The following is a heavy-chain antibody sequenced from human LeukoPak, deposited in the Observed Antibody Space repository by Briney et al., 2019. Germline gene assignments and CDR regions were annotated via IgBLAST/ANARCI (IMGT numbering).Heavy chain of an antibody. CDR3: AREHYYDSSGYLD. V-gene: IGHV1-2*02. CDR1: GYTFTGYY. Sequence: ASVKVSCKASGYTFTGYYMHWVRQAPGQGLEWMGWINPNSGGTNYAQKFQGRVTMTRDTSISTAYMELSRLRSDDTAVYYCAREHYYDSSGYLDWGQGTLVTVSS. CDR2: INPNSGGT. J-gene: IGHJ4*02. D-gene: IGHD3-22*01.